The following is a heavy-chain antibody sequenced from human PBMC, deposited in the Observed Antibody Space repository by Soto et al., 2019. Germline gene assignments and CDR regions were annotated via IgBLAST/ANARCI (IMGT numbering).Heavy chain of an antibody. CDR1: GFNFGRFD. Sequence: PGGSLRLSCAASGFNFGRFDLHWVRQVTGKRLEWVSGIGTSADPYYAVFVKGRFTVSRDKAKKSIFLEMNSLRAGDPAVYFCARAVPGDDGSYFDYWGQGAVVTVSS. V-gene: IGHV3-13*05. CDR2: IGTSADP. D-gene: IGHD5-12*01. J-gene: IGHJ4*02. CDR3: ARAVPGDDGSYFDY.